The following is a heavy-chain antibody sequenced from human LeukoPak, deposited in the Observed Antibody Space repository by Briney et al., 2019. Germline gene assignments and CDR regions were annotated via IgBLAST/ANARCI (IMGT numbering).Heavy chain of an antibody. V-gene: IGHV3-74*01. CDR1: GFTFSSYW. J-gene: IGHJ3*02. CDR3: ARESIYCSSTSCSDAFDI. CDR2: INSDGSST. D-gene: IGHD2-2*01. Sequence: GGSLRLSCAASGFTFSSYWMHWIRQAPGKGLLSVSRINSDGSSTIYADSVKGRFTISRDNAKNTLYLQMNSLRAEDTAVYYCARESIYCSSTSCSDAFDIWGQGTMVTVSS.